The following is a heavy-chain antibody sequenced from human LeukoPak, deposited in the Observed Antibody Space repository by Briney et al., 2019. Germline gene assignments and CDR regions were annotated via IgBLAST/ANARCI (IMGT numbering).Heavy chain of an antibody. Sequence: GGSLTLSCAASGFTFSDYYMSWIRQATGKGREGVSYISSSGSTIYYADSVKGRFTISRDNAKNSRYLQMNSLRAEDTAVYYCARAYSSSWYYFDYWGQGTLVTVSS. CDR1: GFTFSDYY. CDR2: ISSSGSTI. J-gene: IGHJ4*02. V-gene: IGHV3-11*01. CDR3: ARAYSSSWYYFDY. D-gene: IGHD6-13*01.